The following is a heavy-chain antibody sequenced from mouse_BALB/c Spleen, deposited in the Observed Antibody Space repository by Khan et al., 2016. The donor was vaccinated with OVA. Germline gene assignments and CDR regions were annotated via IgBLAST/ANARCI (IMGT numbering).Heavy chain of an antibody. J-gene: IGHJ2*01. CDR1: GLTFSSSA. V-gene: IGHV5-9-1*01. CDR3: AGSFTPVVAFYY. CDR2: ISTGGSNI. D-gene: IGHD1-1*01. Sequence: EVKVVESGGGLVKPGGSLKLSCTASGLTFSSSAMSWVRQTPEKRLEWVATISTGGSNIYYADSVKGRFTIYRDNAKNTLSLQMSSLTSEDTAMYYCAGSFTPVVAFYYWGQGTTLTVSS.